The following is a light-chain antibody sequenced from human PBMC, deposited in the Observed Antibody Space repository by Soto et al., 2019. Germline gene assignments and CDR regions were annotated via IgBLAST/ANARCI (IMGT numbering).Light chain of an antibody. CDR3: HQYNDWLMYT. Sequence: EIVMTQSPATLSVSPGERATLSCRASQSVRSNLAWYQQKPGQPPRLLIYGASTRATGIPARFSGSGAGTEFTLSSNSLKSEDFAVYYCHQYNDWLMYTFGQGTKLEI. CDR1: QSVRSN. J-gene: IGKJ2*01. V-gene: IGKV3-15*01. CDR2: GAS.